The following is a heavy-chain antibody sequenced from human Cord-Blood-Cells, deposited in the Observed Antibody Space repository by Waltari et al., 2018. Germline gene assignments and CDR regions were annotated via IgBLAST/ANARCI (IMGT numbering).Heavy chain of an antibody. Sequence: QVQLAQPGAGVKKPGSSVKASCKAAVGNFRRHAISWGRQAPGQGLEWLRGVIPIFGTANYAQKFQGRVTITADESTSTAYMELSSLRSEDTAVYYCARQQQLDAFDIWGQGTMVTVSS. CDR1: VGNFRRHA. V-gene: IGHV1-69*01. CDR2: VIPIFGTA. J-gene: IGHJ3*02. CDR3: ARQQQLDAFDI. D-gene: IGHD6-13*01.